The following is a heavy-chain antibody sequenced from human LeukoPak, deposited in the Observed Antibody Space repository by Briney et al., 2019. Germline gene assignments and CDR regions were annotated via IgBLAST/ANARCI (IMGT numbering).Heavy chain of an antibody. CDR2: ISTYNGNT. CDR3: AKAPNYSGSGSPLFDY. V-gene: IGHV1-18*01. D-gene: IGHD3-10*01. J-gene: IGHJ4*02. CDR1: GYAFTNYG. Sequence: ASVKVSCKASGYAFTNYGINWVRQAPGQGLEWMGWISTYNGNTNYAQKLQGRVTMTTDTSTSTAYMELTSLRSDDTAVYYCAKAPNYSGSGSPLFDYWGQGTLVTVSS.